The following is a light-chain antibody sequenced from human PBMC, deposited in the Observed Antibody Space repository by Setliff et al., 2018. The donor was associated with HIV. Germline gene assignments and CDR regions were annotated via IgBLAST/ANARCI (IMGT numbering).Light chain of an antibody. V-gene: IGLV2-23*02. J-gene: IGLJ1*01. Sequence: QSALTQPASVSGSPGQSITISCTGNSSNVGKYDFVSWYQQHPGKAPKLMIYEVSRRPSGVSNRLSGSKSGNTASLTISGLQAEDEADYYCCSYAGSNTYVFGAGTKVT. CDR3: CSYAGSNTYV. CDR1: SSNVGKYDF. CDR2: EVS.